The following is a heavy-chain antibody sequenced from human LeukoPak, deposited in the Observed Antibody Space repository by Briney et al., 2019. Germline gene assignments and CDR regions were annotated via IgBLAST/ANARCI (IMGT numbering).Heavy chain of an antibody. V-gene: IGHV3-66*01. CDR3: ARDRVDYYDSSGYYGYLDY. CDR1: GFTISNYW. D-gene: IGHD3-22*01. J-gene: IGHJ4*02. CDR2: IYSGGST. Sequence: GGSLRLSCAASGFTISNYWMSWVRQAPGKGLEWVSVIYSGGSTYYADSVKGRFTISRDNSKNTLYLQMNSLRAEDTAVYYCARDRVDYYDSSGYYGYLDYWGQGTLVTVSS.